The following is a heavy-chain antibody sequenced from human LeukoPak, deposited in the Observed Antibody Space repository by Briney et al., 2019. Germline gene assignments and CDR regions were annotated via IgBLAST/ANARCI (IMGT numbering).Heavy chain of an antibody. CDR1: GYTFTTYS. V-gene: IGHV7-4-1*02. D-gene: IGHD6-13*01. CDR2: INTNTGNP. CDR3: ARGSEQQPDYYFYYYMAV. J-gene: IGHJ6*03. Sequence: ASVKVSCKASGYTFTTYSIHWVRQAPGQGLEWMGWINTNTGNPTYAQGFTGRFVFSLDTSVSTAYLQITSLKAEDTAVYYCARGSEQQPDYYFYYYMAVWGKGTTVTVSS.